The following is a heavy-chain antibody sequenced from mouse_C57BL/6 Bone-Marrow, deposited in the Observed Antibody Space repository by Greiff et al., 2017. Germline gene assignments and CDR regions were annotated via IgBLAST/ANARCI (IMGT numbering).Heavy chain of an antibody. CDR1: GYTFTSYD. J-gene: IGHJ1*01. V-gene: IGHV1-85*01. D-gene: IGHD1-1*01. CDR2: IYPRDGST. CDR3: ARVEFDGSSGDGYCDV. Sequence: QVQLQQSGPELVKPGASVKLSCKASGYTFTSYDINWVKQRPGQGLEWIGWIYPRDGSTKYNEKFKGKATLTVDTSSSPAYMELPSLTSEDSAVYFCARVEFDGSSGDGYCDVWGAGTTVTVSA.